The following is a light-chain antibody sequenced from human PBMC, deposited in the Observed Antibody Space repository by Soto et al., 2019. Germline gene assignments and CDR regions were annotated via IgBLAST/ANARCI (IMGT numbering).Light chain of an antibody. CDR2: SNN. V-gene: IGLV1-44*01. Sequence: QSVLTQPPSASGTPGQRVTISCSGSSSNIGSNTVNWYQQLPGTAPKLLIYSNNQRPSGVPDRFSGSKSGTSASLAISGLQSEDEADYYCAAWDDSLTGYVFGTGTKVTXL. CDR1: SSNIGSNT. J-gene: IGLJ1*01. CDR3: AAWDDSLTGYV.